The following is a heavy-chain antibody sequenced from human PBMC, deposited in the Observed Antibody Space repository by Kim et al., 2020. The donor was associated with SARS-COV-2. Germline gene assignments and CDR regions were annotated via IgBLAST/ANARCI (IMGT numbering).Heavy chain of an antibody. D-gene: IGHD5-12*01. Sequence: ASVKVSCKTSGYSFTSYDINWVRQATGQGLEWMGWVNPNSGNTGYAQNFQGRVTMTRDTSISTAYMELSSLRSGDTAVYYCGSFRGYASWGQGTLVTVSS. CDR1: GYSFTSYD. J-gene: IGHJ4*02. CDR2: VNPNSGNT. V-gene: IGHV1-8*01. CDR3: GSFRGYAS.